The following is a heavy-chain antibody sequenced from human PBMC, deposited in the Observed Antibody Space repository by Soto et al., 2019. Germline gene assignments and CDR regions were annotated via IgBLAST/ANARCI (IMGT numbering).Heavy chain of an antibody. J-gene: IGHJ5*02. V-gene: IGHV4-61*01. D-gene: IGHD3-22*01. CDR1: CGSVSSGSYY. Sequence: SETLSLTCTVSCGSVSSGSYYWSWIRQPPGKGLEWIGYIYDSGSTNYNPSLKSRVTISVDTSKNQFSLKLSSVTAADTAVYYCARRGEYYDSSGYADPWFDPWGQGTLVTVS. CDR2: IYDSGST. CDR3: ARRGEYYDSSGYADPWFDP.